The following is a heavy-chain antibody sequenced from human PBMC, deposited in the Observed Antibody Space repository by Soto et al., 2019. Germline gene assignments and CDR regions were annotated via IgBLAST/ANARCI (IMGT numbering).Heavy chain of an antibody. D-gene: IGHD2-2*01. CDR1: GGSITNGDYY. CDR3: ARDAPGEAPY. J-gene: IGHJ4*02. CDR2: INYRGTT. Sequence: QVQLQESGPGLVRPSQTLSLTCTVSGGSITNGDYYWNWIRQHPGKGLEWIGYINYRGTTFYNPSLKRRVFISLETSKNQFSLNLSSVTAADTAVYFCARDAPGEAPYWGQGTLVTVSS. V-gene: IGHV4-31*03.